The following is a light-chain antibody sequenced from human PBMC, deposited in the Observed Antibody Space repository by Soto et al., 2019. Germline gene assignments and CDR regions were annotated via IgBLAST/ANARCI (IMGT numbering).Light chain of an antibody. J-gene: IGKJ4*01. CDR2: GAS. V-gene: IGKV1-39*01. CDR1: QSIDNF. Sequence: DIQMTQSPSSLSASVGDRVTITCRASQSIDNFLNWYQQKPGKVPELLIYGASSLQSGVPSRFSGSGSGTDFTLTIISLDPEDVATYYCQESYSIFTFGGGTKVDIK. CDR3: QESYSIFT.